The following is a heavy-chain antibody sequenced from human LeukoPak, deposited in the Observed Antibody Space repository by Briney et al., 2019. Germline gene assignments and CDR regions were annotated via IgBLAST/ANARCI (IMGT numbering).Heavy chain of an antibody. CDR3: ARAVGYYGSGSYYDNWFDP. CDR1: GGSISSYY. J-gene: IGHJ5*02. CDR2: IYYSGST. D-gene: IGHD3-10*01. V-gene: IGHV4-59*01. Sequence: PSGTLSLTCTVSGGSISSYYWSWIRQPPGKGLEWIGYIYYSGSTNYNPSLKSRVTISVDTSKNQFSLKLSSVTAADTAVYYCARAVGYYGSGSYYDNWFDPWGQGTLVTVSS.